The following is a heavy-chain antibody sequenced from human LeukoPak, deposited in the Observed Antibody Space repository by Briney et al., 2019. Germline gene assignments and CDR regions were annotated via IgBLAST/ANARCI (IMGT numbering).Heavy chain of an antibody. Sequence: ASVKVSCKVSGYTLTELSMHWVRQAPGKGLEWMGGFDPEDGETIYAQKFQGRVTMTEDTSTDTAYMELSTLRSEDTAVYYCATGYDYVRGSYRYTGFDYWGQGTLVTVSS. CDR1: GYTLTELS. V-gene: IGHV1-24*01. CDR3: ATGYDYVRGSYRYTGFDY. D-gene: IGHD3-16*02. J-gene: IGHJ4*02. CDR2: FDPEDGET.